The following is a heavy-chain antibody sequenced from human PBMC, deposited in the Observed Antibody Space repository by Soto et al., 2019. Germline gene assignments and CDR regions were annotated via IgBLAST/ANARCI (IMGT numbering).Heavy chain of an antibody. V-gene: IGHV1-3*01. J-gene: IGHJ4*02. Sequence: GASVKVSCKASGYTFTSYAMHWVRQAPGQRLEWMGWLNAGNGNTKYSQKFQGRVTITRDTSASTAYMELSSLRSEDTAVYYCAIATLRYFDWSHTWNYWGQGTLVTVSS. CDR3: AIATLRYFDWSHTWNY. CDR1: GYTFTSYA. CDR2: LNAGNGNT. D-gene: IGHD3-9*01.